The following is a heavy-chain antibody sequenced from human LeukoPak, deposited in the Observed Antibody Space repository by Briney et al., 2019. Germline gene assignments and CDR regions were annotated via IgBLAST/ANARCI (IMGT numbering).Heavy chain of an antibody. D-gene: IGHD5-24*01. CDR2: IRYDGSNK. CDR1: GFTFSSYG. V-gene: IGHV3-30*02. Sequence: GGSLRLSCAASGFTFSSYGMHWVRQAPGKGLEWVAFIRYDGSNKYYADSVKGRFTISRDNSKNTLYLQMNSLRAEDTAVYYCAKMYEMATADFDYWGQGTLVTVSS. J-gene: IGHJ4*02. CDR3: AKMYEMATADFDY.